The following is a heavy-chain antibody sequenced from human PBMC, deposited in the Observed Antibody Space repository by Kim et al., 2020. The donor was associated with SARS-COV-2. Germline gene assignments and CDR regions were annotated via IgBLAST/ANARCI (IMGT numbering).Heavy chain of an antibody. J-gene: IGHJ6*03. D-gene: IGHD3-3*01. CDR1: GGSFSGYY. Sequence: SETLSLTCAVYGGSFSGYYWSWIRQPPGKGLEWIGEINHSGSTNYNPSLKSRVTISVDTSKNQFSLKLSSVTAADTAVYYCARVWSGHCYYYYMDVWGKGTTVTVSS. CDR2: INHSGST. CDR3: ARVWSGHCYYYYMDV. V-gene: IGHV4-34*01.